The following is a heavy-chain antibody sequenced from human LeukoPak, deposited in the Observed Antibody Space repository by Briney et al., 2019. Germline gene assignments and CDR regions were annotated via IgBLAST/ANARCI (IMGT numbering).Heavy chain of an antibody. CDR3: ASRSSGYSYGIDY. V-gene: IGHV4-59*01. Sequence: PSETLSLTCNVSAGSISNYYWTWIRQPPGKGLEWIGYIYYSGSTNYNPSLKSRVTISVDTSKNQFSLKLSSVTAADTAVYYCASRSSGYSYGIDYWGQGTLVTVSS. CDR2: IYYSGST. D-gene: IGHD5-18*01. CDR1: AGSISNYY. J-gene: IGHJ4*02.